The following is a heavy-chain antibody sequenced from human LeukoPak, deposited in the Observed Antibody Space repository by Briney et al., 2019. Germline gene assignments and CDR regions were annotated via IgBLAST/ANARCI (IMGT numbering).Heavy chain of an antibody. D-gene: IGHD5-24*01. CDR1: GGTFSSYA. Sequence: GASVKVSCKASGGTFSSYAISWVRQAPGQGLEWMGRIIPILGIANYAQKFQGRVAITADKSTSTAYMELSSLRSEDTAVYYCARSRDGYTTFVYWGQGTLVTVSS. CDR2: IIPILGIA. V-gene: IGHV1-69*04. J-gene: IGHJ4*02. CDR3: ARSRDGYTTFVY.